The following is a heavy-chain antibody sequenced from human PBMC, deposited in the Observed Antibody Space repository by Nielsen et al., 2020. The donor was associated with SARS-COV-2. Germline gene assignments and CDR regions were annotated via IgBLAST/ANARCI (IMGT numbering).Heavy chain of an antibody. CDR2: IYYSGST. J-gene: IGHJ6*02. CDR3: ARLYSGYDSVFYYYYGMDV. CDR1: GGSISSYY. V-gene: IGHV4-59*01. D-gene: IGHD5-12*01. Sequence: SETLSLTCTVSGGSISSYYWSWIRQPPGKGLEWIGYIYYSGSTNYNPSLKSRVTISVDTSKNQFSLKLSSVTAADTAVYYCARLYSGYDSVFYYYYGMDVWGQGTTVTVSS.